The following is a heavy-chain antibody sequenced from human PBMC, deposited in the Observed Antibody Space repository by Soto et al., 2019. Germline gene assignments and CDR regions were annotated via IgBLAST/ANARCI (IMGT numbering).Heavy chain of an antibody. CDR1: GGSLRGYY. J-gene: IGHJ4*02. CDR2: INHSGST. Sequence: SETLSLPRAVYGGSLRGYYWSCIRQPPGKGLEWIGEINHSGSTNYNPSLKSRVTISVDTSKNQFSLKLSSVTAADTAVYYCARESDITGTTQLFDYWGQGTLVTVSS. V-gene: IGHV4-34*01. D-gene: IGHD1-7*01. CDR3: ARESDITGTTQLFDY.